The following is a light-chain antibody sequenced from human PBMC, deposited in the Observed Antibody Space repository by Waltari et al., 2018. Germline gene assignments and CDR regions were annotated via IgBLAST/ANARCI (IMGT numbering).Light chain of an antibody. CDR1: QNIGNN. CDR3: HQYNSWPPYT. V-gene: IGKV3-15*01. CDR2: GAS. Sequence: EIVMTQSPDNLSVSPGDRATLSCRASQNIGNNLAWYQQKPGQAPRLLIYGASSTAIGIPDRFSGSGSGTEFTLTISSLQAEDFAVYLCHQYNSWPPYTFGQGTKLEIK. J-gene: IGKJ2*01.